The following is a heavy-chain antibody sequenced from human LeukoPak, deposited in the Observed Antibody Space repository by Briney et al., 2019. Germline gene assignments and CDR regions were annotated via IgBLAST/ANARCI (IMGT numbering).Heavy chain of an antibody. J-gene: IGHJ3*02. Sequence: GRSLRLSCAASGFTFSSYGMHWVRQAPGKGLEWVAVISYDGSNKYYADSVKGRFTISRDNYKNTLYLQMNSLRAEDTAVYYCAKRLPGDDAFDIWGQGTMVTVSS. CDR1: GFTFSSYG. V-gene: IGHV3-30*18. D-gene: IGHD1-1*01. CDR3: AKRLPGDDAFDI. CDR2: ISYDGSNK.